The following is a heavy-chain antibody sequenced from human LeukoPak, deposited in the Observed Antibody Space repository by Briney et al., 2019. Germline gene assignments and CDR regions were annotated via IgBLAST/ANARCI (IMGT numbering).Heavy chain of an antibody. D-gene: IGHD4-17*01. CDR2: INHSGST. Sequence: KPSETLSLTCAVYGGSFSGYYWSWIRQPPGKGLEWIGEINHSGSTNYNPSLKSRVTTSVDTSKNQFSLKLSSVTAADTAVYYCARDLTTVTTSGFDYWGQGTLVTVSS. CDR3: ARDLTTVTTSGFDY. V-gene: IGHV4-34*01. CDR1: GGSFSGYY. J-gene: IGHJ4*02.